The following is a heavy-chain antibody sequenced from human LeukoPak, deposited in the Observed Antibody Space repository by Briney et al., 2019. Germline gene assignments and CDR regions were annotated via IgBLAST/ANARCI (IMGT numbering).Heavy chain of an antibody. J-gene: IGHJ4*02. CDR3: ARDARSAGGRL. V-gene: IGHV3-7*01. CDR1: GFTFSSYW. CDR2: INHNGNVN. D-gene: IGHD3-16*01. Sequence: GGSLRLSCAASGFTFSSYWMNWARQAPGKGLEWVASINHNGNVNYYVDSVKGRSTISRDNAKDSLYLQMNSLRAEDTAVYYCARDARSAGGRLWGQGTLVTVSS.